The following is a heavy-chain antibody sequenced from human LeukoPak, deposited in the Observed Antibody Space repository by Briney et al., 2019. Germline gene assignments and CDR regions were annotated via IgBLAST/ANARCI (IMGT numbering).Heavy chain of an antibody. D-gene: IGHD3-3*02. CDR3: ARDRVPLDYYYYYGMDV. CDR2: IIPIFGTA. Sequence: SVKVSCKASGGTFSSYAISWVRQAPGQGLEWMGGIIPIFGTANYAQKFQGRVTMTRDTSTSTVYMELSSLRSEDTAVYYCARDRVPLDYYYYYGMDVWGKGTTVTVSS. J-gene: IGHJ6*04. CDR1: GGTFSSYA. V-gene: IGHV1-69*05.